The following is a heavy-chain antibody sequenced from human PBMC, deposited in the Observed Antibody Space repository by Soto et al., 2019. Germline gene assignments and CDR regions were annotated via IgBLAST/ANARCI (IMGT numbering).Heavy chain of an antibody. CDR1: GFSLRVYAEG. J-gene: IGHJ4*02. Sequence: QITLKESGLPLVQPTHTRTLTCTFSGFSLRVYAEGVSWICQRPGTPPAWLAFLYWNDNEYYSPSLRNRLTITKDTSKNQVVLTRTNMDPDDTATYYGAHGSGWLVDYWGPGTLVTVSS. CDR3: AHGSGWLVDY. CDR2: LYWNDNE. V-gene: IGHV2-5*01. D-gene: IGHD6-19*01.